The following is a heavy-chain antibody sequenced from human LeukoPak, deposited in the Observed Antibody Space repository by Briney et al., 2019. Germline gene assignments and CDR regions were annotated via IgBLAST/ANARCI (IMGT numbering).Heavy chain of an antibody. CDR2: IYYSGST. J-gene: IGHJ6*02. CDR3: ARQPIAVAEDYYYGMDV. V-gene: IGHV4-59*08. CDR1: GGSISSYY. Sequence: PSETLSLTCTVSGGSISSYYWSWIRQPPGKGLEWIGYIYYSGSTNYNPSLKSRVTISVDTSKNQFSLKLSSVTAADTAVYYCARQPIAVAEDYYYGMDVWGQGTTVTVSS. D-gene: IGHD6-19*01.